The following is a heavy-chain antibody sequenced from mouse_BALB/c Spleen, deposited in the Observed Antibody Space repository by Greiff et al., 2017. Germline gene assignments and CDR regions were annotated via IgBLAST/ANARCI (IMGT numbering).Heavy chain of an antibody. V-gene: IGHV5-6-5*01. Sequence: EVQGVESGGGLVKPGGSLKLSCAASGFTFSSYAMSWVRQTPEKRLEWVASISSGGSTYYPDSVKGRFTISRDNARNILYLQMSSLRSEDTAMYYCARGRDFTTVVGYYLDYWGQGTTLTVSS. J-gene: IGHJ2*01. CDR3: ARGRDFTTVVGYYLDY. CDR2: ISSGGST. CDR1: GFTFSSYA. D-gene: IGHD1-1*01.